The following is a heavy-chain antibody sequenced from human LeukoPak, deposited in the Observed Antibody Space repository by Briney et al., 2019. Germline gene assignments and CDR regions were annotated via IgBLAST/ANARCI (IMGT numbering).Heavy chain of an antibody. CDR1: GFTFSSYG. CDR3: ARAGCSGGSCLGY. CDR2: IWYDGSNK. J-gene: IGHJ4*02. V-gene: IGHV3-33*01. Sequence: GGSLRLSCAASGFTFSSYGMHWVRQAPGKGLEWVAVIWYDGSNKYYADSVKGRFTISRDNAKNSLYLQMNSLRAEDTAVYYCARAGCSGGSCLGYWGQGTLVTVSS. D-gene: IGHD2-15*01.